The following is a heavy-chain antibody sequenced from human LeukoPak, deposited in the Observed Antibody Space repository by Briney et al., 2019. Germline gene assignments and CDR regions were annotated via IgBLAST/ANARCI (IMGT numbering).Heavy chain of an antibody. V-gene: IGHV3-23*01. CDR3: AKAPIAVAGTYYFDY. CDR2: ISGSGGST. CDR1: GFTFSSFA. D-gene: IGHD6-19*01. J-gene: IGHJ4*02. Sequence: GGSLRLSCAASGFTFSSFAMSWVRQAPGKGLEWVSAISGSGGSTYYADSVKGRFTISRDNSKNTLYLQMNSLRAEDTAVYYCAKAPIAVAGTYYFDYWGQGTLVTVSS.